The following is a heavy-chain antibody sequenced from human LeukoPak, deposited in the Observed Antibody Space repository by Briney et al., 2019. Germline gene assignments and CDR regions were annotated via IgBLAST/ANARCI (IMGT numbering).Heavy chain of an antibody. CDR3: ASGNFFDN. Sequence: GGSLRLSCEASGFTFGLSWMSWVRQAPGKGLEWVANIKPDGSEKYYVDSVKGRFTISRDNAKNSLSLQMNSLRAEDTAVYFCASGNFFDNWGQGTLVTVSS. V-gene: IGHV3-7*01. D-gene: IGHD2/OR15-2a*01. J-gene: IGHJ4*02. CDR2: IKPDGSEK. CDR1: GFTFGLSW.